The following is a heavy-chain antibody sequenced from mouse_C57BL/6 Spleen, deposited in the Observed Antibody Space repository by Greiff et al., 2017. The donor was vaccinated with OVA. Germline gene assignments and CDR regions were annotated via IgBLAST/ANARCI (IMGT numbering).Heavy chain of an antibody. V-gene: IGHV1-54*01. D-gene: IGHD2-4*01. CDR1: GYAFTNYL. J-gene: IGHJ1*03. CDR2: INPGSGGT. CDR3: ARWDDYDRYFDV. Sequence: QVQLKESGAELVRPGTSVKVSCKASGYAFTNYLIEWVKQRPGQGLEWIGVINPGSGGTNYNEKFKGKATLTADKSSSTAYMQLSSLTSEDSAVYFCARWDDYDRYFDVWGTGTTVTVSS.